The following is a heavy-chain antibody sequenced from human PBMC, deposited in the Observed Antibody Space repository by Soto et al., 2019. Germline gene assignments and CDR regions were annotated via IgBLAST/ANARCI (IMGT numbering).Heavy chain of an antibody. CDR3: AKDHLTLARVADY. CDR2: INAGNGNT. D-gene: IGHD2-15*01. CDR1: GYTFTSYA. J-gene: IGHJ4*02. Sequence: ASVKVSCKASGYTFTSYAMHWVRQAPGQRLEWMGWINAGNGNTKYSQKFQGRVTITRDTSASTAYMELSSLRSEDTAVYYCAKDHLTLARVADYWGQGTLVTVSS. V-gene: IGHV1-3*01.